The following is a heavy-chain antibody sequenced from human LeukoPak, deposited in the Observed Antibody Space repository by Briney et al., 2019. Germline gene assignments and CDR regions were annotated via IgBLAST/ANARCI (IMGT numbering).Heavy chain of an antibody. CDR3: ARTYGDYSIDY. CDR2: IYYSGST. D-gene: IGHD4-17*01. Sequence: SETLSLTCTVSGGSISSYYWSWIRQPPGKGLEWIGYIYYSGSTNYNPSLKSRVIISVDTSKNQFSLKLSSVTAADTAVYYCARTYGDYSIDYWGQGTLVTASS. J-gene: IGHJ4*02. V-gene: IGHV4-59*01. CDR1: GGSISSYY.